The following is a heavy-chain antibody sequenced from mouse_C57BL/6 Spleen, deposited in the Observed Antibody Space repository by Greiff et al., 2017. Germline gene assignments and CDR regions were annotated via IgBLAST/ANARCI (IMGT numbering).Heavy chain of an antibody. V-gene: IGHV1-18*01. CDR3: ARECYYYGSSYAWFAY. Sequence: EVQLQESGPELVKPGASVKIPCKASGYTFTDYNMDWVKQSHGKSLEWIGDINPNNGGTIYTQQFKGKDTLTVDKSSSTAYMELRSLTSEDTAVYYCARECYYYGSSYAWFAYWGQGTLVTFSA. CDR2: INPNNGGT. CDR1: GYTFTDYN. D-gene: IGHD1-1*01. J-gene: IGHJ3*01.